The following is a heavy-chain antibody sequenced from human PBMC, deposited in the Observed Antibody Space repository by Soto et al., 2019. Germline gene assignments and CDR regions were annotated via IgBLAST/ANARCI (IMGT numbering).Heavy chain of an antibody. CDR1: TFTFSNSA. D-gene: IGHD6-6*01. CDR3: RHSSSSRPDYAYNMDV. Sequence: EVQLLESGGGLVPPGGSLRLSCAASTFTFSNSAMSCVRQAPGKGLEWVSAISGSGDYTYYADSVKGRFTLSRDNSKNTVYLQMNSLRIEDTALYYCRHSSSSRPDYAYNMDVWGQGTTVTVSS. J-gene: IGHJ6*02. V-gene: IGHV3-23*01. CDR2: ISGSGDYT.